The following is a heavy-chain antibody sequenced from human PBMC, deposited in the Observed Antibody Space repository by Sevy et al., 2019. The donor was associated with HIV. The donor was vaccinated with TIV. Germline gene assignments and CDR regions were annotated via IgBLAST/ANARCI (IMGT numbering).Heavy chain of an antibody. J-gene: IGHJ6*02. Sequence: GGSLRLSCVASGFTFSSYDMHWVRQVTGKGLEWVSGVGPAGDPFYPGSVKGRFTISRENAKNSFYLQMNSLRAGDTAVYYCARSGGYSDYGMDVWGQGTPVTVSS. V-gene: IGHV3-13*05. CDR1: GFTFSSYD. D-gene: IGHD5-12*01. CDR2: VGPAGDP. CDR3: ARSGGYSDYGMDV.